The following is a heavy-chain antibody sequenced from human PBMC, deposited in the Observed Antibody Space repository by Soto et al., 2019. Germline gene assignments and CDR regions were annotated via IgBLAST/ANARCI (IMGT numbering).Heavy chain of an antibody. CDR1: GFTLSHYG. CDR2: IWYDGSNK. D-gene: IGHD3-16*01. CDR3: ARDVGDYDYIWGSYNNAFDI. Sequence: GGSRGRSGAASGFTLSHYGMHWVRQAPGKGLEWVAVIWYDGSNKYYADSVKGRFTISRDNSKNTLYLQMNSLRAEDTAVYYCARDVGDYDYIWGSYNNAFDIWGQGTMVTVSS. V-gene: IGHV3-33*01. J-gene: IGHJ3*02.